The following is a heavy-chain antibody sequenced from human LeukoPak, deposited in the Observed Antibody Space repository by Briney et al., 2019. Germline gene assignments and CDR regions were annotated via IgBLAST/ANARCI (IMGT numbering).Heavy chain of an antibody. D-gene: IGHD1-26*01. CDR1: GGTFGSYA. CDR2: IIPTVNII. V-gene: IGHV1-69*04. J-gene: IGHJ6*02. CDR3: ARQRGGSYYYYYGMDV. Sequence: SVKVSCKASGGTFGSYALTWVRQAPGQGLEWMGRIIPTVNIINYAQKFQGRVTITADTSTNTAYMELNSLRPEDTAVYYCARQRGGSYYYYYGMDVWGQGTTVTVSS.